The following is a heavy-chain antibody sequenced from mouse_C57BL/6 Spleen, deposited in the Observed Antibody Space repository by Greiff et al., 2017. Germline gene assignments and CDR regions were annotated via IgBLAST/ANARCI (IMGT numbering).Heavy chain of an antibody. D-gene: IGHD1-1*01. J-gene: IGHJ1*03. CDR1: GYTFTSYW. V-gene: IGHV1-52*01. Sequence: QVQLQQSGAELVRPGSSVKLSCKASGYTFTSYWMHWVKQRPIQGLEWIGNIDPSDSETHYNQKFKDKATLTVDKSSSTAYMQLSSLTSEDSAVYYCARSVYYYGSSHWYFDVWGTGTTVTVSS. CDR2: IDPSDSET. CDR3: ARSVYYYGSSHWYFDV.